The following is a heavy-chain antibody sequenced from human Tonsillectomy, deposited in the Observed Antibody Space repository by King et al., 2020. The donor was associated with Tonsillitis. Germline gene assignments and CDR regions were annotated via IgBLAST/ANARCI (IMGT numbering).Heavy chain of an antibody. J-gene: IGHJ6*02. CDR3: AKGVTAGFGVVLAYGMDV. D-gene: IGHD3-3*01. CDR2: ISWNSGSI. V-gene: IGHV3-9*01. CDR1: GFTFDDYA. Sequence: QLVQSGGGLVQPGRSLRLSCAASGFTFDDYAMHWVRQAPGKGLEWVSGISWNSGSIGYADSVKGRFTISRDNAKNSLYLQMNSLRAEDTALYYCAKGVTAGFGVVLAYGMDVWAQGTTVTVSS.